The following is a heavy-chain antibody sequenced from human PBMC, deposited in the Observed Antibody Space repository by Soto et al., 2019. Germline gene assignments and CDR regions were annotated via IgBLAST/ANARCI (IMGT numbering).Heavy chain of an antibody. CDR2: ISANGQGI. V-gene: IGHV3-23*01. D-gene: IGHD1-7*01. Sequence: QTGGSLRLSCAASGFTFSTYALSWVRQAPGKGLEWVSAISANGQGIYYADSVRGRFTISRDNSKNTIFLHMDSLRAEDTAVYYCAKDRNYPRDQFHYWGQGTLVTAPQ. CDR1: GFTFSTYA. CDR3: AKDRNYPRDQFHY. J-gene: IGHJ4*02.